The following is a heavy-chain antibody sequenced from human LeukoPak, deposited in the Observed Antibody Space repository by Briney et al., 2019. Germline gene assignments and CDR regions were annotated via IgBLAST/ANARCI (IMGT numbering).Heavy chain of an antibody. CDR1: GFTFSSYS. J-gene: IGHJ3*02. CDR3: ARDLRAIAHCGGDCYPLVGGNNDAFDI. V-gene: IGHV3-21*01. D-gene: IGHD2-21*02. Sequence: PGGSLRLSCAASGFTFSSYSMNWVRQAPGKGLEWVSSISSSSSYIYYADSVKGRFTISRDNAKNSLYLQMNSLRAEDTAVYYCARDLRAIAHCGGDCYPLVGGNNDAFDIWGQGTMVTVSS. CDR2: ISSSSSYI.